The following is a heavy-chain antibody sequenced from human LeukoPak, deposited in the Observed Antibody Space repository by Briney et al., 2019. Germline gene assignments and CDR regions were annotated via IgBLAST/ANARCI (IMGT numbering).Heavy chain of an antibody. J-gene: IGHJ4*02. CDR2: ISYDGSNK. CDR1: GFTFSSYG. D-gene: IGHD4-17*01. V-gene: IGHV3-30*03. Sequence: GGSLRLSCAGSGFTFSSYGMHWVRQAPGKGLEWVSVISYDGSNKYYADSVKGRFTISRDNSKNTLYLQMNSLRAEDTAVYYCARETGSAVGSTDFDYWGQGTLVTVSS. CDR3: ARETGSAVGSTDFDY.